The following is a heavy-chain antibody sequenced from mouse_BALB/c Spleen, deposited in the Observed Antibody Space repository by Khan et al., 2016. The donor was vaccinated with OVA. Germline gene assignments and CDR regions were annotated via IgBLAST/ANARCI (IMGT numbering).Heavy chain of an antibody. CDR1: GYTFTTAG. V-gene: IGHV9-4*02. CDR2: INTHSGVP. J-gene: IGHJ4*01. Sequence: QVHLKQSGPELKKPGETVRISCKASGYTFTTAGIQWVQKMPGKGLKWIGWINTHSGVPKYAEDFKGRIAFSLEISVRTAYLQITNLKNEDTATYFWARGGAAYDRNDGGAMEYWGQGTSVTVSS. D-gene: IGHD2-14*01. CDR3: ARGGAAYDRNDGGAMEY.